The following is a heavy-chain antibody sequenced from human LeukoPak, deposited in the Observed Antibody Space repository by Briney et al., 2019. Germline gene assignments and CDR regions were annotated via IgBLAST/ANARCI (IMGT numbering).Heavy chain of an antibody. Sequence: SETLTLTCTVSGGSISSYYWTWLRQPPGKGLEWIGYIYYSGSNNYNPSLKSRVTISVDKAKNQFSLKLSSVTAADTAVYYCARVDSSRCCYYYYMDVWGKGTTVTVSS. CDR1: GGSISSYY. V-gene: IGHV4-59*01. CDR2: IYYSGSN. CDR3: ARVDSSRCCYYYYMDV. D-gene: IGHD6-13*01. J-gene: IGHJ6*03.